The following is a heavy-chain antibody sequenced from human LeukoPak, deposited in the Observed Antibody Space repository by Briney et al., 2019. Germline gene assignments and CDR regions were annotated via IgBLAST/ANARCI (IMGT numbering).Heavy chain of an antibody. CDR1: GYTFTSYG. V-gene: IGHV1-18*01. Sequence: GASVKVSCKASGYTFTSYGISWVRQAPGQGLEWMGWISAYNGNTNYAQKLQGRVTMTTDTSTSTAYMELRSLRSDDTAVYYCARLVHCSGGSRYNLDYYYYGMDVWGQGTTVTVSS. CDR3: ARLVHCSGGSRYNLDYYYYGMDV. J-gene: IGHJ6*02. CDR2: ISAYNGNT. D-gene: IGHD2-15*01.